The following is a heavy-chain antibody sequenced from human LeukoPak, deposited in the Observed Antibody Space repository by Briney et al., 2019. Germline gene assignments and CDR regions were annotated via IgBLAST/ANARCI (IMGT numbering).Heavy chain of an antibody. V-gene: IGHV3-48*03. CDR1: GFTFSSYE. CDR2: ISSSGSTI. J-gene: IGHJ4*02. D-gene: IGHD5-18*01. Sequence: PGGSLRLSCAASGFTFSSYEMNWVRQAPGKGLEWVSYISSSGSTIYYADSVKGRFTISRDNAKNSLYLQMNSLRAEDTAVYYCARVGYSYAHEEEDWGQGTLVTVSS. CDR3: ARVGYSYAHEEED.